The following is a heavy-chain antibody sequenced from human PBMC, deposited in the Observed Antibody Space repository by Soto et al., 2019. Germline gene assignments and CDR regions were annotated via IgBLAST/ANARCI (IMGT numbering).Heavy chain of an antibody. D-gene: IGHD3-3*01. CDR1: GVSTSGFY. J-gene: IGHJ4*02. CDR3: ARGHLRLEN. Sequence: QVRLQGSGPGLVRPSETLSLTCAVSGVSTSGFYWSWIRQPPGKGLEYIGYIYDSGSTYYNPSLKSRVTVSLDSSKNQFSLKLTSVTAADTAIYYCARGHLRLENWGQGTLVTVSS. V-gene: IGHV4-59*01. CDR2: IYDSGST.